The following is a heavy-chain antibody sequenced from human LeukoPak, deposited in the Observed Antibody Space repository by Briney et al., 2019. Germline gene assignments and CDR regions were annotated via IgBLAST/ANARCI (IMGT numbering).Heavy chain of an antibody. D-gene: IGHD4-17*01. J-gene: IGHJ4*02. CDR3: AKAHDYGDYYYDY. CDR2: NSGSGSSK. CDR1: GFTFSSYA. Sequence: PGGSLRLSCAASGFTFSSYAMSWVRQAPGKGLEWVSTNSGSGSSKYYADSVKGRFTISRDNSKNTLYLQMNSLRAEDTAVYYCAKAHDYGDYYYDYWGQGTLVTVAS. V-gene: IGHV3-23*01.